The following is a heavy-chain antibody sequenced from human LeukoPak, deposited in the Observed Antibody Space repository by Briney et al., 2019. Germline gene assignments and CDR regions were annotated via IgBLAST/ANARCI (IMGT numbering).Heavy chain of an antibody. CDR2: IYSGGST. CDR3: ARGGSYLSAFDI. J-gene: IGHJ3*02. Sequence: PGGSLRLSCAAPGFTFSSYAMTWVRQAPGKGLEWVSLIYSGGSTYYADSVKGRFTISRDNSKNTLYLQMNSLRAEDTAVYYCARGGSYLSAFDIWGQGTMVTVSS. CDR1: GFTFSSYA. D-gene: IGHD1-26*01. V-gene: IGHV3-66*01.